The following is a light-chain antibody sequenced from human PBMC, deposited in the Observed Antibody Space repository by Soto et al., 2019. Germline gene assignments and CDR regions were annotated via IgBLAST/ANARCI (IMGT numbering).Light chain of an antibody. J-gene: IGKJ1*01. Sequence: IVLTQSPGTLSLSPGERAALSCRASQTINSGYLAWYQQKPGQAPRLLIYGASSRATGVPDRFSGSGSGTDFTLTISRLEPEDFAVYYCQQYGSWTFGQGTKVEIK. V-gene: IGKV3-20*01. CDR3: QQYGSWT. CDR1: QTINSGY. CDR2: GAS.